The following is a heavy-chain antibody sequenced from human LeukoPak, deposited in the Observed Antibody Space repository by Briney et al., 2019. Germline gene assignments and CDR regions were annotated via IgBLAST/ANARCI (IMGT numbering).Heavy chain of an antibody. CDR1: GYTFPANY. V-gene: IGHV1-2*02. CDR2: INPNSGGT. CDR3: ARPPQLIAAAGTYNWFDS. J-gene: IGHJ5*01. D-gene: IGHD6-13*01. Sequence: ASVKDSCKASGYTFPANYMHWVRQAPGQGLEWMGWINPNSGGTNYAQRFQGRVTMTRDTSISTAYMEMSRLTSNDTTVYYCARPPQLIAAAGTYNWFDSWGQGTLVTVSS.